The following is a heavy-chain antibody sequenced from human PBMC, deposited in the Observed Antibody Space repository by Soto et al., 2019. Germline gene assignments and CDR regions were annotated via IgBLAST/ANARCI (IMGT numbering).Heavy chain of an antibody. CDR2: IYAGSIT. V-gene: IGHV3-53*01. CDR1: GFSVSSKY. CDR3: ARIPYDNSGTIFDY. J-gene: IGHJ4*02. Sequence: GGSLRLSCAVSGFSVSSKYMNWVRQPAGKGLEWVAVIYAGSITFYADSVKGRFTISRDDSKNSLYLQMSSLRVEDTAGYYCARIPYDNSGTIFDYWGQGTQVTVSS. D-gene: IGHD3-22*01.